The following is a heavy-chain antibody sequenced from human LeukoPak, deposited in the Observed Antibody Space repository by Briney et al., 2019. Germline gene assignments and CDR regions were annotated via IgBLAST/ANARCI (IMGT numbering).Heavy chain of an antibody. CDR1: GGSNIGRW. CDR2: IFYNGAI. D-gene: IGHD2/OR15-2a*01. V-gene: IGHV4-59*08. CDR3: ARRNTADASIDF. J-gene: IGHJ4*02. Sequence: PSETLPLTCTVSGGSNIGRWWSWVRQPPGKGLEWIGDIFYNGAINDNSPLKGRLTMSLDTSKNQFSLKLSSVTAADTAMYYCARRNTADASIDFWGQGTLVIASS.